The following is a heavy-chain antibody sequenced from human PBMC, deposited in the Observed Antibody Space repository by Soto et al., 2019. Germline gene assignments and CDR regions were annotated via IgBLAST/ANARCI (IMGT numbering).Heavy chain of an antibody. D-gene: IGHD3-22*01. V-gene: IGHV4-31*03. CDR3: AIATYYYDSSGYSDRVLDY. J-gene: IGHJ4*02. Sequence: QVQLQESGPGLVKPSQTLSLTCTVSGGSISSGGYYWSWIRQHPGKGLEWIGYIFYSGNTYYTPSLKRRVTVSLDASKNQFSRKLSSVTAADTAVYYCAIATYYYDSSGYSDRVLDYWGQGTLVTVSS. CDR1: GGSISSGGYY. CDR2: IFYSGNT.